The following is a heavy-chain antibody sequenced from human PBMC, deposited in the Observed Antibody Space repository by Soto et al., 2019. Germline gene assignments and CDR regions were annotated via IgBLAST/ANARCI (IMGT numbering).Heavy chain of an antibody. V-gene: IGHV4-4*02. CDR1: GGSISSSNW. CDR3: ARDCPSPGVENWYFDL. CDR2: IYHSGST. J-gene: IGHJ2*01. D-gene: IGHD3-10*01. Sequence: SETLSLTCAVSGGSISSSNWWSWVRQPPGKGLEWIGEIYHSGSTNYNPSLKSRVTISVDKSKNQFSLKLSSVTAADTAVYYCARDCPSPGVENWYFDLWGRGTLVTVSS.